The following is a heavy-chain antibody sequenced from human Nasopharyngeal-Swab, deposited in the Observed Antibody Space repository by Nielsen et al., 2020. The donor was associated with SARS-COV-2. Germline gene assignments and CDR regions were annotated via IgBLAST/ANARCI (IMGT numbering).Heavy chain of an antibody. Sequence: GESLKISCAASGFTFSSYSMNWVRQAPGKGLEWVSSISSSSSYIYYADSVKGRFTISRDNAKNSLYLQMNRLRAEDTAVYYCASSHSGSFWGQGTLVTVSS. CDR3: ASSHSGSF. J-gene: IGHJ4*02. CDR2: ISSSSSYI. CDR1: GFTFSSYS. V-gene: IGHV3-21*01. D-gene: IGHD1-26*01.